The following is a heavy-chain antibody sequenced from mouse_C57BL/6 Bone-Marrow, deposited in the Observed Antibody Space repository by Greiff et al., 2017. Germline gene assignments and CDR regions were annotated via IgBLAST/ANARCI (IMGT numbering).Heavy chain of an antibody. Sequence: EVQLQQSGPELVKPGASVKIPCKASGYTFTDYNMDWVKQSHGKSLEWIGDINPNNGGTIYNQKFKGKATLTVDKSSSTAYMELRSLTSEDTAVYYCARSRDGYYRRRNYFDYWGQGTTLTVSS. CDR2: INPNNGGT. V-gene: IGHV1-18*01. J-gene: IGHJ2*01. D-gene: IGHD2-3*01. CDR3: ARSRDGYYRRRNYFDY. CDR1: GYTFTDYN.